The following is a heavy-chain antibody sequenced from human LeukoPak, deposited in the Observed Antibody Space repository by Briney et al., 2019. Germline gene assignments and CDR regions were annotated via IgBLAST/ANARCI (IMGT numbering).Heavy chain of an antibody. CDR1: GGSFSGYY. CDR3: ARGRGAAVTTLGYFDY. Sequence: SETLSLTCAVYGGSFSGYYWSWIRQPPGKGLEWIGEINHSGSTNYNPSLKSRVTISVDTSKNQFSLKLSSVTAADTAVYYCARGRGAAVTTLGYFDYWGQGTLVTVSS. CDR2: INHSGST. D-gene: IGHD4-17*01. J-gene: IGHJ4*02. V-gene: IGHV4-34*01.